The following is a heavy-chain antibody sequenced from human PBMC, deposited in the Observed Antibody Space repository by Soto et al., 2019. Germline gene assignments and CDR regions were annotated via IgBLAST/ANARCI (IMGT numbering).Heavy chain of an antibody. CDR3: ARIHRFSYGDYVDY. CDR2: IDWGDDK. J-gene: IGHJ4*02. V-gene: IGHV2-70*01. D-gene: IGHD4-17*01. CDR1: GFSLSTSGMC. Sequence: SGPTLVNPTQTLTLTCTFSGFSLSTSGMCVSWIRQPPGKALEWLALIDWGDDKYYSTSLKTRLTISKDTSKNQVVLTMTNMDPVDTATYYCARIHRFSYGDYVDYWGQGTLVTVSS.